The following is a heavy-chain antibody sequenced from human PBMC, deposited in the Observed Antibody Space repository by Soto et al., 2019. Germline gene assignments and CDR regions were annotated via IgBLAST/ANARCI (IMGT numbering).Heavy chain of an antibody. D-gene: IGHD3-16*02. CDR1: GFAFRNAW. V-gene: IGHV3-15*07. J-gene: IGHJ4*01. Sequence: PGGSLRLSCAASGFAFRNAWMNWVRQAPGKGLEWVGRIKSTIDGRTTDYAEPVKGRFAISRDDSNNMVYLQMSGLRADDTAVYYCAKRLSYYFDSWGHGTLVTVSS. CDR3: AKRLSYYFDS. CDR2: IKSTIDGRTT.